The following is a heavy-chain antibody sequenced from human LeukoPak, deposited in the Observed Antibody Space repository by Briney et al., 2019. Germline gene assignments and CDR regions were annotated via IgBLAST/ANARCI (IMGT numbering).Heavy chain of an antibody. CDR1: GFTFSSYG. D-gene: IGHD3-10*01. CDR2: IRYDGSNK. Sequence: PGGSLRLSCAASGFTFSSYGMHWVRQAPGKGLEWVAFIRYDGSNKYYADSVKGRFTISRDNSKNTLYLQMNSLRAEDTAVYYCAKDFELWFGEFQGYMDVWGKGTTVTISS. V-gene: IGHV3-30*02. J-gene: IGHJ6*03. CDR3: AKDFELWFGEFQGYMDV.